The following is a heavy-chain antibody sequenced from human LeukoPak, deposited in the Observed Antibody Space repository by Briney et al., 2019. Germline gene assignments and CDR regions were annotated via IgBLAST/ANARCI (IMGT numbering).Heavy chain of an antibody. CDR1: GFTFSNYA. D-gene: IGHD6-19*01. CDR2: ISGGGVTT. J-gene: IGHJ4*02. V-gene: IGHV3-23*01. Sequence: GGSLRLSCAASGFTFSNYAMSCVRQAPGKGLEWVSTISGGGVTTYYADSAKGRFTISRDNSKNTLYLQMNSLRAEDTAVYYCPRQSYASGWNPFDYWGQGILVTVSS. CDR3: PRQSYASGWNPFDY.